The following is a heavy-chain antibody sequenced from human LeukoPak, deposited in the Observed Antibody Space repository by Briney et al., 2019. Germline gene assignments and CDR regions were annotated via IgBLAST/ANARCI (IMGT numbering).Heavy chain of an antibody. J-gene: IGHJ2*01. D-gene: IGHD6-13*01. Sequence: PGGPLRLSCAASGFTVSSNYMSWVRQAPGKGLEWVSVIYSGGSTYYADSVKGRFTISRDNSKNTLYLQMNSLRAEDTAVYYCATARIAAARYFDLWGRGTLVTVSS. CDR1: GFTVSSNY. CDR3: ATARIAAARYFDL. CDR2: IYSGGST. V-gene: IGHV3-53*01.